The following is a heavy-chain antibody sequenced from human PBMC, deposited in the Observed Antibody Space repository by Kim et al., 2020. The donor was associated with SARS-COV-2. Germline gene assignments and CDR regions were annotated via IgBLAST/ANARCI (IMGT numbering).Heavy chain of an antibody. CDR3: ARVLGFKVGSSTSRINWFDP. Sequence: ASVKVSCKASGYTFTGYYMHWVRQAPGQGLEWMGRINPNSGGTNYAQKFQGRVTMTRDTSISTAYMELSRLRSDDTAVYYCARVLGFKVGSSTSRINWFDPWGQGTLVTVSS. D-gene: IGHD2-2*01. CDR1: GYTFTGYY. J-gene: IGHJ5*02. V-gene: IGHV1-2*06. CDR2: INPNSGGT.